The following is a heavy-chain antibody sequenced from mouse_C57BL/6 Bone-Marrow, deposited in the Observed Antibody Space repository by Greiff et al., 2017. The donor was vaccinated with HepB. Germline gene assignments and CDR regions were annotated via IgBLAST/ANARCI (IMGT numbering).Heavy chain of an antibody. J-gene: IGHJ3*01. CDR2: IYPRSGNT. V-gene: IGHV1-81*01. Sequence: QVQLQQSGAELARPGASVKLSCKASGYTFTSYGISWVKQRTGQGLEWIGEIYPRSGNTYYNEKFKGKATLTADKSSSTAYMELRSLTSEDSAVYFGAREGIWFAYWGQGTLVTVSA. CDR3: AREGIWFAY. CDR1: GYTFTSYG.